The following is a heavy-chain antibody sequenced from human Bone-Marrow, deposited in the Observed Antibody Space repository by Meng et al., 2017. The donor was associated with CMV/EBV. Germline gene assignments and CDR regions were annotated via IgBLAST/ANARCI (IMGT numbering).Heavy chain of an antibody. Sequence: ASVKVSCKASGYTFTGYYMHWVRQAPGQGLEWMAWINPNTGDSGYAQKFQGRLAITRDTSISTVYMELGSLRSDDTAVYYCARCCRINGPRWFDPWGQGTPVTVSS. CDR3: ARCCRINGPRWFDP. CDR1: GYTFTGYY. V-gene: IGHV1-2*02. D-gene: IGHD1-14*01. CDR2: INPNTGDS. J-gene: IGHJ5*02.